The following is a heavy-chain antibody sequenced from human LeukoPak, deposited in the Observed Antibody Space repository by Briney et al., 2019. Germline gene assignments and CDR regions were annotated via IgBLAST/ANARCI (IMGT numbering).Heavy chain of an antibody. CDR2: ISTSSIYI. CDR3: ARDGYNSHFDY. V-gene: IGHV3-21*01. CDR1: GFTFSSYS. D-gene: IGHD5-24*01. Sequence: GGSLRLSCAASGFTFSSYSMNWVRQAPGKGLEWVSSISTSSIYIYYADSLKGRFTISRDNDKNSLYLQMNSLRAEDTAVYYCARDGYNSHFDYWGQGTLVTVSS. J-gene: IGHJ4*02.